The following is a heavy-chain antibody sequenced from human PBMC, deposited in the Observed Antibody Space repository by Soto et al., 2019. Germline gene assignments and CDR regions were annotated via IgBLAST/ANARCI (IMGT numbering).Heavy chain of an antibody. Sequence: EVQLVESGGGLVQPGGSLRLSCAASGFTFSSYSMNWVRQAPGKGLEWVLYISSSSSTIYYADSVWGRFTISRDIAKNSLYLQMNSLRDEDTAVYYCARGVASTFKGAGPWGQGTLVTVSS. J-gene: IGHJ5*02. CDR2: ISSSSSTI. D-gene: IGHD3-16*01. CDR1: GFTFSSYS. V-gene: IGHV3-48*02. CDR3: ARGVASTFKGAGP.